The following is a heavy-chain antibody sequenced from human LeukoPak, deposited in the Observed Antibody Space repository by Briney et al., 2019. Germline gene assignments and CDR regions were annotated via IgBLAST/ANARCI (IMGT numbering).Heavy chain of an antibody. CDR1: GFTFSSYA. V-gene: IGHV3-23*01. CDR2: ISGSGGST. J-gene: IGHJ4*02. Sequence: GGSLRLTCAASGFTFSSYAMSWVRQAPGKGLEWVSGISGSGGSTYHADSVKGRFTISRDNSKNTLYLQMNSLRAEDTAVYYCAIGPRQKRAFNTYWGQGILVTVSS. CDR3: AIGPRQKRAFNTY. D-gene: IGHD3-3*02.